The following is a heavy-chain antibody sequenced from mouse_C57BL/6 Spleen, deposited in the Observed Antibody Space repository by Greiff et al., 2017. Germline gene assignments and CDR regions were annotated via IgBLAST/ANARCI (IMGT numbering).Heavy chain of an antibody. D-gene: IGHD1-2*01. CDR2: IDPNSGGT. V-gene: IGHV1-72*01. Sequence: QVQLQQSGAELVKPGASVKLSCKASGYTFTSYWMPWVKQRPGRGLEWIGRIDPNSGGTKYNEKFKSKATLTVDKATSTAYMQLSSLTSEDSAVYYCERGAVLRQAWLAYWGQGTLVTVSA. CDR1: GYTFTSYW. CDR3: ERGAVLRQAWLAY. J-gene: IGHJ3*01.